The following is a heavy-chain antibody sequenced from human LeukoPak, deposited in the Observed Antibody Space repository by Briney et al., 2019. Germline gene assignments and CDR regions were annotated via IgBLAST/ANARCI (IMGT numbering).Heavy chain of an antibody. V-gene: IGHV3-66*03. CDR1: GFRVCDYY. D-gene: IGHD3/OR15-3a*01. CDR3: ARDRAANQDWVEFDP. J-gene: IGHJ5*02. CDR2: IRDSGEA. Sequence: GGSLRLSCAVSGFRVCDYYMSWVRQAPGKGLEWVGLIRDSGEAFYADFVRGRFAISRDESENTLYLQMNSLRVEDTAVYFCARDRAANQDWVEFDPWGQGTPVIASS.